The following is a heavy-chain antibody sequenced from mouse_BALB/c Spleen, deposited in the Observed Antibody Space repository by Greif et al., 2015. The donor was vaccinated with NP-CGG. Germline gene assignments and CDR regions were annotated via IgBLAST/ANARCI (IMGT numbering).Heavy chain of an antibody. Sequence: QVQLQQSGPELVKPGASVRISCKASGYTFTSYYIHWVKQRPGQGLEWIGWIYPGNVNTKYNEKFKGKATLTADKSSSTAYMQRSSLTSEDSAVYFCARGNGNYEGYAMDYWGQGTSVTVSS. CDR1: GYTFTSYY. V-gene: IGHV1S56*01. CDR2: IYPGNVNT. D-gene: IGHD2-1*01. CDR3: ARGNGNYEGYAMDY. J-gene: IGHJ4*01.